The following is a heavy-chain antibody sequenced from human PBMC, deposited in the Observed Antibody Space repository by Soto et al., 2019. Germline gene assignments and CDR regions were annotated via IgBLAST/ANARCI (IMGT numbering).Heavy chain of an antibody. CDR2: ISSNGGST. CDR1: GCTCRRPG. CDR3: ARDREAGYNFYYGMDV. D-gene: IGHD6-19*01. V-gene: IGHV3-64*02. Sequence: LGGAQRLWSGAAGCTCRRPGVHWVRQAPGKGLEYVSAISSNGGSTYYADSVKGRFTISRDNSKNTLYLQMGSLRAEDMAVYYCARDREAGYNFYYGMDVWGQGTTVTVSS. J-gene: IGHJ6*02.